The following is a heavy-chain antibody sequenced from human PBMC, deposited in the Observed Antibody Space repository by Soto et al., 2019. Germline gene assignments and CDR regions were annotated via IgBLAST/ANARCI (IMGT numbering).Heavy chain of an antibody. CDR1: GFTFSSYG. D-gene: IGHD3-10*01. CDR2: IWYDGSNK. CDR3: ARDHGPNGSGSYYPYNWFDP. Sequence: PGGSLRLSCAASGFTFSSYGMHWVRQAPGKGLEWVAVIWYDGSNKYYADSVKGRFTISRDNSKNTLYLQMNSLRAEDTAVYYCARDHGPNGSGSYYPYNWFDPWGQRTLVTVSS. V-gene: IGHV3-33*01. J-gene: IGHJ5*02.